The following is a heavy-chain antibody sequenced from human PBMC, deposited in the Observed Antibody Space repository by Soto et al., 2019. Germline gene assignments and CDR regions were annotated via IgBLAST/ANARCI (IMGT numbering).Heavy chain of an antibody. CDR2: ICGSGRSA. J-gene: IGHJ4*02. V-gene: IGHV3-23*01. CDR1: GFAFSNYA. D-gene: IGHD2-15*01. CDR3: TKGQGGSCYSPGDS. Sequence: GGSLRLSCAASGFAFSNYAITWVRQAPGKGLEWVSSICGSGRSAFYADSVKGRFTISGDNSKNTLYLQMNNLSADDTAEYYCTKGQGGSCYSPGDSWGQGTLVTVSS.